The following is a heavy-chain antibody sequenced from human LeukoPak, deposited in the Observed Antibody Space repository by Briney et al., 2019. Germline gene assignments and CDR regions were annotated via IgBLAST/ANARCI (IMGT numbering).Heavy chain of an antibody. J-gene: IGHJ4*02. CDR3: ARETGSYKGNYFDY. Sequence: ASVKVSCKASGYTFTNYGISWVRQAPGQGLEWMRWISAYNGNTNYAQKLQGRVTMTTDTSTSTAYMEVRSLRSDDTAVYYCARETGSYKGNYFDYWGQGTLVTVSS. CDR2: ISAYNGNT. V-gene: IGHV1-18*04. CDR1: GYTFTNYG. D-gene: IGHD3-9*01.